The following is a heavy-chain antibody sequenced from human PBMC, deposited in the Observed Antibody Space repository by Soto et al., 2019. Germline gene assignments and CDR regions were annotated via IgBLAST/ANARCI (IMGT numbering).Heavy chain of an antibody. CDR3: ARANEGHIVATIKGPPNIGRTYCGGDCYTDS. CDR1: GYTFTSYG. Sequence: AAVKVSCKASGYTFTSYGISWVRQAPGQGLEWMGWISAYNGNTNYAQKLQGRVTMTTDTSTSTAYMELRSLRSDDTAVYYCARANEGHIVATIKGPPNIGRTYCGGDCYTDSWG. CDR2: ISAYNGNT. J-gene: IGHJ5*01. D-gene: IGHD2-21*02. V-gene: IGHV1-18*01.